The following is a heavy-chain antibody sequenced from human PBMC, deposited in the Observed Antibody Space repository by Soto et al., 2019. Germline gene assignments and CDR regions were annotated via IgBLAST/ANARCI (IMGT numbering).Heavy chain of an antibody. CDR2: VSSPTYGGAT. CDR1: GYIFGDCG. D-gene: IGHD5-12*01. J-gene: IGHJ4*02. CDR3: VRLKEYSGYADRDY. V-gene: IGHV3-49*03. Sequence: PGWSVRLSCPASGYIFGDCGIILFSQALGKGLEWVGFVSSPTYGGATEYAASVKGRCTISRYDSKSISYLQMNSLKTESTAVYFCVRLKEYSGYADRDYWGRGTRVTVSS.